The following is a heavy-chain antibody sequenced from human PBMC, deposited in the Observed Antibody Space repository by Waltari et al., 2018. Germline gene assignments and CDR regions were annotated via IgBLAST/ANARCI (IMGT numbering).Heavy chain of an antibody. J-gene: IGHJ6*02. V-gene: IGHV3-11*01. D-gene: IGHD2-15*01. CDR1: GFTFSDYY. Sequence: QVQLVESGGGLVKPGGSLRLSCAASGFTFSDYYLSWIRQPPGKGLEWVSYISSSGSTIYYADSVKGRFTISRDNAKNSLYLQMNSLRAEDTAVYYCARFLGYCSGGSCYPYYYYGMDVWGQGTTVTVSS. CDR3: ARFLGYCSGGSCYPYYYYGMDV. CDR2: ISSSGSTI.